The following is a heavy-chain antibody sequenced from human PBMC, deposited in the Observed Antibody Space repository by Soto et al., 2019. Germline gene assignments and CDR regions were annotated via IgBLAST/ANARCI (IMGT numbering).Heavy chain of an antibody. V-gene: IGHV3-23*01. Sequence: GSLRLSCAASGFTFSSYAMSWVRQAPGKGLEWVSAISGSGGSTYYADSVKGRFTISRDNSKNTLYLQMNSLRAEDTAVYYCAKDVGYCSSTSCPSYYYYYGMDVWGQGTTVTVSS. CDR3: AKDVGYCSSTSCPSYYYYYGMDV. CDR2: ISGSGGST. D-gene: IGHD2-2*01. J-gene: IGHJ6*02. CDR1: GFTFSSYA.